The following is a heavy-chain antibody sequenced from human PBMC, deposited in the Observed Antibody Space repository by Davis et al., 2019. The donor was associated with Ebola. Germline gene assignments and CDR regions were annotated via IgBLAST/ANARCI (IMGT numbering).Heavy chain of an antibody. V-gene: IGHV3-30*03. CDR1: GFTFSSYG. J-gene: IGHJ4*02. CDR3: APPLGLVEMATVQAN. D-gene: IGHD5-24*01. Sequence: GESLKISCAASGFTFSSYGMHWVRQAPGKGLEWVAVISYDGSNKYYADSVKGRFTISRDNSKNTLYLQMNSLRAEDTAVYYCAPPLGLVEMATVQANWGQGTLVTVSS. CDR2: ISYDGSNK.